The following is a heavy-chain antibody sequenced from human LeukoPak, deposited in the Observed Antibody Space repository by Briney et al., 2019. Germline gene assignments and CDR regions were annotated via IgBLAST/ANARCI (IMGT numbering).Heavy chain of an antibody. D-gene: IGHD6-6*01. CDR2: IYYSGST. CDR3: ARARLALGWFDP. Sequence: PSETLSLTCTVSGGSISSYYWSWIRQPPGKGLEWIGYIYYSGSTNYNPPLKSRVTISVDTSKNQFSLKLSSVTAADTAVYYCARARLALGWFDPWGQGTLVTVSS. V-gene: IGHV4-59*01. CDR1: GGSISSYY. J-gene: IGHJ5*02.